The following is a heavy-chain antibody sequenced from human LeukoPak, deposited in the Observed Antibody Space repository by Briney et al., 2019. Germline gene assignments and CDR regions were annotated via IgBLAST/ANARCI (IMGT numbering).Heavy chain of an antibody. D-gene: IGHD3-22*01. Sequence: GGSLRLSCAASGFRFSDYYMSWIRQAPGKGLEWVSYISSRSSYRNYADFVKGRFTISRDNAKNSLYLQMNSLRAEDTAVYYCARDIGTYDSSSYYSDYWGQGTLVTVSS. J-gene: IGHJ4*02. CDR2: ISSRSSYR. CDR1: GFRFSDYY. V-gene: IGHV3-11*05. CDR3: ARDIGTYDSSSYYSDY.